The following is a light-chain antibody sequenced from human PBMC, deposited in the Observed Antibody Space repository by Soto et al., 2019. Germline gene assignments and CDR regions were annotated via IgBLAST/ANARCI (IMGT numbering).Light chain of an antibody. Sequence: EMVMTQSPATLSVSPGERATLSCRASQSVSSNLAWYQQKPGQAPRLLIYGASTRATGVPARFSGSGSETECTLTISSLQSEDFAVYHCQHYNSWPRTFGQGTKVESK. V-gene: IGKV3-15*01. J-gene: IGKJ1*01. CDR3: QHYNSWPRT. CDR2: GAS. CDR1: QSVSSN.